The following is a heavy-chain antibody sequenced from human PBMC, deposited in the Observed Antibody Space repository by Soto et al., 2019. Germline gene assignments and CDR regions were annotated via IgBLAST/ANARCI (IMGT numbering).Heavy chain of an antibody. J-gene: IGHJ4*02. CDR2: ISGSGIST. V-gene: IGHV3-23*01. CDR1: GFTFSSYA. Sequence: EVQVLESGGGLVQPGGSLRLSCAASGFTFSSYAMSWVRQAPGKGLEWVSIISGSGISTYYADPVKGRFTISRDNSKNTLYLQMNSLRAEDTAVYYCAKRTEHLYFDYWGQGTLVTVSS. CDR3: AKRTEHLYFDY.